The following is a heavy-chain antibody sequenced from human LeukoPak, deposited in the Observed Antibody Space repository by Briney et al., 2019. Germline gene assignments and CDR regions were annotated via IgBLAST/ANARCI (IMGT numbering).Heavy chain of an antibody. J-gene: IGHJ3*02. D-gene: IGHD3-10*01. CDR2: INHSGST. CDR1: GGSFSGYY. V-gene: IGHV4-34*01. Sequence: SETLSLTCAVYGGSFSGYYWSWIRQPPEKGLEWIGEINHSGSTNYNPSLKSRVTISVDTSKDQFSLKLSSVTAADTAVYYCARGRGVGRSAFDIWGQGTMVTVSS. CDR3: ARGRGVGRSAFDI.